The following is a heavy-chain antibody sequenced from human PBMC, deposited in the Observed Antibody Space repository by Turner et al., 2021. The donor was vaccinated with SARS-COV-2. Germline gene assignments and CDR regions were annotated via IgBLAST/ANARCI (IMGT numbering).Heavy chain of an antibody. J-gene: IGHJ3*02. CDR3: PKVATSGSAFDI. D-gene: IGHD3-10*01. Sequence: EVQLLESGGGLVQPGGSLRLSCAASGFTVRSYAMSWVRQGPGKGLEWVSDISGSGGSTYYADSVKGRFTISRDNSKNTLYLQMNSLRAEDTAVYYCPKVATSGSAFDIWGQGTMVTVSS. V-gene: IGHV3-23*01. CDR1: GFTVRSYA. CDR2: ISGSGGST.